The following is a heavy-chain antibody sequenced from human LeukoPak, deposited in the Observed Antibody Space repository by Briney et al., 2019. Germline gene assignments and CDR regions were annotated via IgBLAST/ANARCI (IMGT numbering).Heavy chain of an antibody. CDR3: ARDRVVAGYYYGMDV. CDR2: ISSSSSYI. J-gene: IGHJ6*04. Sequence: GGSLRLSCAASGFTFSSMNWVRQAPGQGLEWVSSISSSSSYIHYADSVKGRFTISRDNAKNSLYLQMNSLRAEDTAVCYCARDRVVAGYYYGMDVWGKGTTVTVSS. D-gene: IGHD3-10*01. V-gene: IGHV3-21*01. CDR1: GFTFSS.